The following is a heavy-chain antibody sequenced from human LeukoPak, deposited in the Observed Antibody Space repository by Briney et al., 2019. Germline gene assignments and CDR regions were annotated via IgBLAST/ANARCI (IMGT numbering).Heavy chain of an antibody. J-gene: IGHJ4*02. Sequence: PSETLSPTCTVSDSSISSSYWTWIRQVPGTGLEWIGYISNSGYTSYNPSLKSRVTISVDSSKNQFSLKMTSVTAVDTAVYFCARSVGAAPFDYWGQGTLVTVSS. V-gene: IGHV4-59*01. CDR1: DSSISSSY. CDR2: ISNSGYT. CDR3: ARSVGAAPFDY. D-gene: IGHD2-15*01.